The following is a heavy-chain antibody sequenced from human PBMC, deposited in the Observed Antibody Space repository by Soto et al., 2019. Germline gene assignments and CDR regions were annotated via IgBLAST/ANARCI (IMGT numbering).Heavy chain of an antibody. CDR1: GGSFSGYY. V-gene: IGHV4-34*01. CDR2: INHSGST. J-gene: IGHJ2*01. CDR3: ARGGTAMEKLNWYFDL. Sequence: SETLSLTCAVYGGSFSGYYWSWIRQPPGKGLEWIGEINHSGSTNYNPSLKSRVTISVDTSKNQFSLKLSSVTAADTAVYYCARGGTAMEKLNWYFDLWGRGTLVTVSS. D-gene: IGHD5-18*01.